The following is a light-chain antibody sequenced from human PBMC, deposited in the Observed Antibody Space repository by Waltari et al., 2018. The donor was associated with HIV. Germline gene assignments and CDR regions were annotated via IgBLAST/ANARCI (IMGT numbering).Light chain of an antibody. CDR2: EDS. CDR1: ALPKKY. Sequence: SYDLTQPPSVSVSPGHTARITCSGDALPKKYAYWYQQKSDQAPVLVIYEDSKQPSGLPGRVSGSSSGTMATWTISGAQVEDEADYYCYSTDSSGNHRVFGGGTKLTVL. CDR3: YSTDSSGNHRV. J-gene: IGLJ2*01. V-gene: IGLV3-10*01.